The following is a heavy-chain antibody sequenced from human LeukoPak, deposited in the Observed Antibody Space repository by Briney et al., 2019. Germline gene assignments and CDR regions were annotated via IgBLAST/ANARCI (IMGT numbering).Heavy chain of an antibody. D-gene: IGHD3-10*01. CDR2: IYYSGST. CDR1: GGSISSYY. Sequence: SETLSLTCTVSGGSISSYYWSWIRQPPGKGLEWIGYIYYSGSTNYNPSLKSRVTISVDTSKNQFSLKLSSVTAADTAVYYCAGLRGSGSYIWGQGTLVTVSS. CDR3: AGLRGSGSYI. J-gene: IGHJ4*02. V-gene: IGHV4-59*01.